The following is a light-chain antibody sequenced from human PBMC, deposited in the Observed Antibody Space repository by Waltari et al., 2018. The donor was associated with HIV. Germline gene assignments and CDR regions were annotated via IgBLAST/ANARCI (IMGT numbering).Light chain of an antibody. Sequence: QSVLTQSPSASGTPGQRVTISCSGSSSNIAANTVSWYQQFSGTAPKLLIHSNNQRPPGVTDRFSGTKSGTAASLAISGLQSEDEADYYCQSYDSSLTHNYVFGTGTKVTVL. V-gene: IGLV1-44*01. CDR3: QSYDSSLTHNYV. J-gene: IGLJ1*01. CDR2: SNN. CDR1: SSNIAANT.